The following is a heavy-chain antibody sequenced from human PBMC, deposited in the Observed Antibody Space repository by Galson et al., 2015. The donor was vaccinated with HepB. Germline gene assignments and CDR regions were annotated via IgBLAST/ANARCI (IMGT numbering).Heavy chain of an antibody. Sequence: SVTVSCKASGYTFTGYYMHWVRQAPGQGLEWMGWINPNSGGTNYAQKFQGRVTMTRDTSISTAYMELSRLRSDDTAVYYCARIEIVDTAMSIGVGRDYWGQGTQVTVSS. J-gene: IGHJ4*02. D-gene: IGHD5-18*01. CDR1: GYTFTGYY. V-gene: IGHV1-2*02. CDR3: ARIEIVDTAMSIGVGRDY. CDR2: INPNSGGT.